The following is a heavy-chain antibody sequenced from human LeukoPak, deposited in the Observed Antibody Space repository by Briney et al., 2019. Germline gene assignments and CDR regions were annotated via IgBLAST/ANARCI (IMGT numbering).Heavy chain of an antibody. CDR3: ASGVGLTLRDF. J-gene: IGHJ4*02. V-gene: IGHV3-74*01. D-gene: IGHD1-26*01. CDR2: INTDGSST. Sequence: PGGSLRLSCAASGFTFSSYWMHWVRQAPGKELVWVSRINTDGSSTTYADSVKGRFTISRDNAKNTLYLQMNSLRAEDTAVYYCASGVGLTLRDFWGQGTLLTVSS. CDR1: GFTFSSYW.